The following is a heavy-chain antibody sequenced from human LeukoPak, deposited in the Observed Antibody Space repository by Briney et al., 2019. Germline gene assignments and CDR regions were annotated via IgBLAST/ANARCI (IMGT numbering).Heavy chain of an antibody. J-gene: IGHJ5*02. Sequence: PSETLSLTCAVDGGSFSGFYWSWIRQPAGKGLEWIGRIYTSGSTNYNPSLKSRVTISVDTSKNQFSLKLSSVTAADTAVYYCARDARGYGGRWFDPWGQGTLVTVSS. CDR3: ARDARGYGGRWFDP. CDR1: GGSFSGFY. CDR2: IYTSGST. D-gene: IGHD3-22*01. V-gene: IGHV4-4*07.